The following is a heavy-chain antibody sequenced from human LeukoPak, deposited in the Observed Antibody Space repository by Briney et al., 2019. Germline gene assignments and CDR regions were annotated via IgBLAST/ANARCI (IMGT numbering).Heavy chain of an antibody. D-gene: IGHD1-26*01. CDR1: GFTFSNAW. J-gene: IGHJ4*02. Sequence: GGSLRLSCAASGFTFSNAWMSWVRQAPGKGLEWVGRIKSKTDGGTTDYAAPVKGRFTISRDDSKNTLYLQMNSLKTEDTAVYYCTTDVKWELYFDYWGQGTLVTVSS. CDR3: TTDVKWELYFDY. CDR2: IKSKTDGGTT. V-gene: IGHV3-15*01.